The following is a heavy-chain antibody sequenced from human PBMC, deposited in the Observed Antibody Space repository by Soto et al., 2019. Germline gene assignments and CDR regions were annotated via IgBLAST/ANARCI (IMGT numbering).Heavy chain of an antibody. J-gene: IGHJ5*02. CDR1: GFSLTSSGVG. CDR3: AHRVPYNSYWDVGWFDP. Sequence: QITLKESGPTLLEPTQTLTLTCSFSGFSLTSSGVGVGWLRQAPGKALECLGIIYWDGDRRYNPSLRQRLTITKDTSKNQVVRTMTYMEPVHTATYYCAHRVPYNSYWDVGWFDPWGQGTLVTVS. D-gene: IGHD1-20*01. CDR2: IYWDGDR. V-gene: IGHV2-5*02.